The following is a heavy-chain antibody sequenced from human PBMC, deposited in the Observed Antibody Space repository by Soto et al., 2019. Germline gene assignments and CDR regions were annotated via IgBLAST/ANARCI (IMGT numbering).Heavy chain of an antibody. CDR3: TRLVAGTWDYYGMDV. J-gene: IGHJ6*02. D-gene: IGHD6-13*01. Sequence: EVQLVESGGGLVQPGGSLKLSCAASGFTFSGSAMHWVRQASGKGLEWVGRIRSKANSYATAYAASVKGRFTISGDDSXXTEYLQMNSLKTEDTAVYYCTRLVAGTWDYYGMDVWGQGTTVTVSS. CDR1: GFTFSGSA. V-gene: IGHV3-73*02. CDR2: IRSKANSYAT.